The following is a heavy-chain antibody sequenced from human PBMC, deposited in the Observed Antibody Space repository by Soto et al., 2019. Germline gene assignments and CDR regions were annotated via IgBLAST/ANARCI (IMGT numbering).Heavy chain of an antibody. D-gene: IGHD3-3*01. J-gene: IGHJ4*02. CDR3: ARDPSRFLEWSYFDY. CDR1: GFTFSSYA. Sequence: QVQLVESGGGVVQPGRSLRLSCAASGFTFSSYAMHWVRQSPGKGLVWVAVISYDGSNKYYADSVKGRFTISRDNSKNTLYLQMNSLRAEDTAVYYCARDPSRFLEWSYFDYWGQGTLVTVSS. V-gene: IGHV3-30-3*01. CDR2: ISYDGSNK.